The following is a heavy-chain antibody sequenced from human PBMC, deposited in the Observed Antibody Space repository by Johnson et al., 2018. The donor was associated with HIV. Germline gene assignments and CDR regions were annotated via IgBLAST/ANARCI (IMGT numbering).Heavy chain of an antibody. V-gene: IGHV3-9*01. J-gene: IGHJ3*02. D-gene: IGHD5-12*01. CDR2: ISWNSGSI. CDR3: ARDAKVGYGDAFDI. Sequence: VQLVESGGGLVQPGRSLRLSCAASGFTFDDYAMHWVRQAPGKGLEWVSGISWNSGSIAYADSVKGRFTISRDNAKNTLYLQMNSLRAEDTAVFYCARDAKVGYGDAFDIWGHGTMVTVSS. CDR1: GFTFDDYA.